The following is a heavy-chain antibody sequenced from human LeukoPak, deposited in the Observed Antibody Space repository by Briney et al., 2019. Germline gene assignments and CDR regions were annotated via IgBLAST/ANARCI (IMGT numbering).Heavy chain of an antibody. J-gene: IGHJ4*02. CDR1: GGSVSSGSYF. V-gene: IGHV4-61*03. CDR2: TSDSGST. D-gene: IGHD6-13*01. Sequence: PSETLSLTCTVSGGSVSSGSYFWSWIRQPPGKGLEWIGHTSDSGSTNYNPSLKSRVTISADTSNNHFSLKLSSVTAADTAVYYCARASAAGTHLDYWGQGTLVTVSS. CDR3: ARASAAGTHLDY.